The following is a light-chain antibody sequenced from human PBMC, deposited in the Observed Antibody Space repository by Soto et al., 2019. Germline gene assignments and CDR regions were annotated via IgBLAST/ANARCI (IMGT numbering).Light chain of an antibody. CDR1: QSVSSN. J-gene: IGKJ5*01. Sequence: EIVMTQSPATLSVSPGERATLSCRASQSVSSNLVWYQQKPGQAPRLLIYGASIRATGIPARFSGSGSGTEFTLTISSLQSEDFAVYYCQQYNNWLITFGQGTRLEIK. V-gene: IGKV3D-15*01. CDR2: GAS. CDR3: QQYNNWLIT.